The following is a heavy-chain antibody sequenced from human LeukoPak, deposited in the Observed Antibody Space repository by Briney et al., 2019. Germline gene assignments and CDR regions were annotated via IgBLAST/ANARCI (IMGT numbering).Heavy chain of an antibody. D-gene: IGHD5-24*01. V-gene: IGHV3-33*01. CDR2: IWYDGSHR. J-gene: IGHJ4*02. CDR1: GFIFSSHG. CDR3: VRDNAAADGALDY. Sequence: GGSLRLSCVASGFIFSSHGMHWVRQAPGKGLEGVAVIWYDGSHRYYPDSVKGRFTISRDNSKNTLFLQMDSLRVDDTAVYYCVRDNAAADGALDYWGQGSLVTVSS.